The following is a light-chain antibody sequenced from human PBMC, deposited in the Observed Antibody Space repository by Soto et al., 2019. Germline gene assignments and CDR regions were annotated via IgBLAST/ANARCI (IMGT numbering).Light chain of an antibody. J-gene: IGKJ4*01. CDR3: QQYNSYSLT. Sequence: DIQMTQSPSTLSASVGDRVTITCRASQSISSWLAWYQQKPGKAPKLLIYKAYSLESGVQSRFSGSGSGTEFTLTIRSLQPDDFATYYCQQYNSYSLTFGGGTKVDIK. CDR1: QSISSW. CDR2: KAY. V-gene: IGKV1-5*03.